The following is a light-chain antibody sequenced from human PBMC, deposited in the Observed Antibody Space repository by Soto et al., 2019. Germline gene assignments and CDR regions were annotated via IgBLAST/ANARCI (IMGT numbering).Light chain of an antibody. Sequence: EVVLTQSPATLSLSPGEGATLSCGASESVSSNLAWYQQKPGQAPRLLIYGASTRATGIPARFSGSGSGTEFTLTISSLQSEDFAVYYCQQYHNWVTFGGGTKVDIK. CDR3: QQYHNWVT. CDR2: GAS. J-gene: IGKJ4*01. V-gene: IGKV3D-15*01. CDR1: ESVSSN.